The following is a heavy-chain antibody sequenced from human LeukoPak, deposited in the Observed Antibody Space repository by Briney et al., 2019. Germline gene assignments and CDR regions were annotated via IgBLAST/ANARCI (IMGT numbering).Heavy chain of an antibody. CDR3: ARDPPHDSSGYFAFDI. Sequence: GTSLRLSCAASGFTFSTYGMHWVRQAPGKGLEWVAVIWCEGSNKYYADSVKGRFTISRDNSKNTLYLQMNSLRAEDTAVYYCARDPPHDSSGYFAFDIWGQGTMVTVSS. D-gene: IGHD3-22*01. J-gene: IGHJ3*02. CDR1: GFTFSTYG. V-gene: IGHV3-33*01. CDR2: IWCEGSNK.